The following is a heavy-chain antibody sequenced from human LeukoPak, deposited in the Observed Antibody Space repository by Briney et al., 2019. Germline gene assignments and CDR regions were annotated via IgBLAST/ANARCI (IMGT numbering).Heavy chain of an antibody. CDR1: GYTFSNYI. Sequence: ASVKVSCKASGYTFSNYIITWVRQAPGQGLEWMGWISAYNGNTNYAQSFQDRVTMTTDTSTSTAYMELRSLRSDDTAVYYCARGGGGHCSSTSCPTPDYWGQGTLVTVSS. CDR2: ISAYNGNT. D-gene: IGHD2-2*01. CDR3: ARGGGGHCSSTSCPTPDY. V-gene: IGHV1-18*01. J-gene: IGHJ4*02.